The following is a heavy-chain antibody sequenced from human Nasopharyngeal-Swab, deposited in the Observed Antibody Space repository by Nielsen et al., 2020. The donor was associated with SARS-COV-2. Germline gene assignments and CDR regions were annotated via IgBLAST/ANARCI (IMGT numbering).Heavy chain of an antibody. Sequence: GESLKISCAASGFTFSSYAMHWVRQAPGKGLEWVAVISYDGSNKYYADSVKGRFTISRDNSKNTLYLQMNSLRAEDTAVYYCARKGSGSYRGYFDYWGQGTLVTVSS. J-gene: IGHJ4*02. CDR2: ISYDGSNK. D-gene: IGHD1-26*01. V-gene: IGHV3-30-3*01. CDR3: ARKGSGSYRGYFDY. CDR1: GFTFSSYA.